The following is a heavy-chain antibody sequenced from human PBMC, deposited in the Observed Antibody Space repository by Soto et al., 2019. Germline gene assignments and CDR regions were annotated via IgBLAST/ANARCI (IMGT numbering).Heavy chain of an antibody. CDR3: ARARGGIFGVVIRIWFDP. Sequence: QVQLQESGPGLAKPSGTLSLSCAVSGGSITSSNWWSWVRQSPRKGLGWVGEIHHNGSTNYNPSLKSRMTISVDKSKNQFSLELRSVTAAESAVYYCARARGGIFGVVIRIWFDPWGQGTLVTVSS. D-gene: IGHD3-3*01. CDR2: IHHNGST. J-gene: IGHJ5*02. CDR1: GGSITSSNW. V-gene: IGHV4-4*02.